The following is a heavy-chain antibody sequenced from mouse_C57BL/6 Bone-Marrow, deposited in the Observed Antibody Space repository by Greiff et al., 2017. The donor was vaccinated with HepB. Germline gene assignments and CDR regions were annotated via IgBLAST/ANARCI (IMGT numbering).Heavy chain of an antibody. CDR3: ARNYDGYYEAY. V-gene: IGHV1-81*01. D-gene: IGHD2-3*01. Sequence: QVQLQQSGAELARPGASVKLSCKASGYTFTSYGISWVKQRTGQGLEWIGEIYPRSGNTYYNEKFKGKATLTADKSSSTAYMELRSLTSEDSAVYFCARNYDGYYEAYWGQGTLVTVSA. CDR2: IYPRSGNT. J-gene: IGHJ3*01. CDR1: GYTFTSYG.